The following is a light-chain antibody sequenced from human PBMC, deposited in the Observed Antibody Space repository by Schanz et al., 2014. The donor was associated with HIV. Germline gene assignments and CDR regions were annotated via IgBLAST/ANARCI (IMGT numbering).Light chain of an antibody. J-gene: IGKJ1*01. V-gene: IGKV3-15*01. CDR2: GAS. CDR1: QSVSSN. Sequence: EIGMTQSPATLSMSPGARVTLSCRASQSVSSNLAWYQQKPGQAPRLLIYGASTRAPSFPARFSGSGSGTDFTLTISSLEPEDIAVYYCQQYASSTPGTFDQGTKVEIK. CDR3: QQYASSTPGT.